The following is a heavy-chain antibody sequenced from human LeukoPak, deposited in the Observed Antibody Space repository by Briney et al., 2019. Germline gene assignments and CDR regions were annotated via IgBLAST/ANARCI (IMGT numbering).Heavy chain of an antibody. Sequence: GESLKISCKGPGYSFTSYWIGWVRQMPAKCLEWMGIIYPGDSDTRYSPSFQPQVTISADKSISTAYLQWSSLQASDTGMYYCARRVSVRGYSSSWVDYWGQGTLVAVSS. J-gene: IGHJ4*02. V-gene: IGHV5-51*01. CDR1: GYSFTSYW. CDR2: IYPGDSDT. D-gene: IGHD6-13*01. CDR3: ARRVSVRGYSSSWVDY.